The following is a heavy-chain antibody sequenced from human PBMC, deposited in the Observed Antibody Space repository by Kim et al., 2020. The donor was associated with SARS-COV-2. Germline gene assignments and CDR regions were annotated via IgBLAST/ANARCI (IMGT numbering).Heavy chain of an antibody. CDR1: GFTFSNYI. V-gene: IGHV3-21*01. CDR2: ISSGGTF. D-gene: IGHD3-16*01. Sequence: GGSLRLSCTASGFTFSNYIMHWVRQAPGRGLQWVSSISSGGTFYYADSVKGRFTISRDNAKNSLSLQINSLRDDDTAVYYCARDEALGFWGQGTLVTVSS. CDR3: ARDEALGF. J-gene: IGHJ4*02.